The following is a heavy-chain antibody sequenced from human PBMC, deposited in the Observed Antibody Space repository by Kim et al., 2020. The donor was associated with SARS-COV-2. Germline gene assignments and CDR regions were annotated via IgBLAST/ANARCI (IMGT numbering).Heavy chain of an antibody. V-gene: IGHV3-30-3*01. D-gene: IGHD2-21*02. Sequence: GGSLRLSCEVSGFPFIFYAMHWVRQAPGKGLEWVAVVSYEGGNTKYTDTVKGRFTISRDNSKNTLYLQMNSLRPEDTAVYYCARDGDKDGLHNWFDSWGQGTLVTVSS. J-gene: IGHJ5*01. CDR2: VSYEGGNT. CDR1: GFPFIFYA. CDR3: ARDGDKDGLHNWFDS.